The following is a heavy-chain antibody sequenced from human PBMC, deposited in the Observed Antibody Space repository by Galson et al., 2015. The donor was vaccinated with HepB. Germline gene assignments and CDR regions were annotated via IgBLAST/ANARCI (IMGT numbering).Heavy chain of an antibody. CDR1: GGTFSNYT. CDR2: IIPIFATG. V-gene: IGHV1-69*13. J-gene: IGHJ4*02. CDR3: ARGKVYCDGDCYSFDD. D-gene: IGHD2-21*02. Sequence: SVKVSCKASGGTFSNYTINWVRQALGQGLEWMGGIIPIFATGNYAQKFQGRVTITADESTSTAYMELSSLRSEDTAMYYCARGKVYCDGDCYSFDDWGQGTQVTVSA.